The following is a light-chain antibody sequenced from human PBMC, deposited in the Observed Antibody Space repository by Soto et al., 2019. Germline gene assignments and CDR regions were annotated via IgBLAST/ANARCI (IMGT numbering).Light chain of an antibody. CDR2: DVT. J-gene: IGLJ2*01. CDR1: SSDVGGYNY. Sequence: QSVLTQPASVSGSPGQSITISCTGTSSDVGGYNYVSWYQQHPGKAPELMIYDVTNRPSGVSNRFSGSKSGNTASLTISGLQAEDEADYYCSSYTISGTVVFGGGTKVTVL. V-gene: IGLV2-14*01. CDR3: SSYTISGTVV.